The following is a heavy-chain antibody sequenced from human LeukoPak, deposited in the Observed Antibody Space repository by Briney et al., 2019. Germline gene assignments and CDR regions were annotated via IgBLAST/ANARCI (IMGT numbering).Heavy chain of an antibody. J-gene: IGHJ5*02. Sequence: GASVKVSCKASGYDFSDLYFHWVRQAPGQGLEWMGWINPYSGASIYAQKFQGRVTMGTSSSTVYMQLSRLRYDDTAVYYCATASVTRMRDPWGQGTLVTVSS. CDR2: INPYSGAS. CDR1: GYDFSDLY. CDR3: ATASVTRMRDP. V-gene: IGHV1-2*02.